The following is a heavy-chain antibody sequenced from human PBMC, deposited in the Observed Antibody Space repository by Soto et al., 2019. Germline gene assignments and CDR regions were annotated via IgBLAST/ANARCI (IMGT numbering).Heavy chain of an antibody. CDR3: VRDHHEPLAAAALREAN. CDR2: ISSSGTGT. D-gene: IGHD6-13*01. CDR1: GFTFSSYE. J-gene: IGHJ4*02. V-gene: IGHV3-48*03. Sequence: EMQLVQSGGGLVQPGGSLRLSCAASGFTFSSYEMHWVRQAPGKGLEWISYISSSGTGTYYADSVRCRCTMSRDNTKNSVSLQMYGLRAEDTAIYYGVRDHHEPLAAAALREANWGQGTQVTVSS.